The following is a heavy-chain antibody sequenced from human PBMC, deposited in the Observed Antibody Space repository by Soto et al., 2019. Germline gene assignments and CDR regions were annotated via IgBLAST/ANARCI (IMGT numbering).Heavy chain of an antibody. V-gene: IGHV3-7*04. CDR2: IKQDGSEK. CDR3: ARGAKQWLVDSQFDY. CDR1: GFTFSSYW. Sequence: GGSLRLSCAASGFTFSSYWMSWVRQAPGKGLEWVANIKQDGSEKYYVDSVKGRFTISRDNAKNSLYLQMNSLRAEDTAVYYCARGAKQWLVDSQFDYWGQGTLVTVSS. D-gene: IGHD6-19*01. J-gene: IGHJ4*02.